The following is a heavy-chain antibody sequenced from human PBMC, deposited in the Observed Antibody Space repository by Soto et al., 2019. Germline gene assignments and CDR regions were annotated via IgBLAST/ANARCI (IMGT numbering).Heavy chain of an antibody. V-gene: IGHV1-69*13. CDR3: ARGPDRSGFYLFDY. CDR1: GGTFSNHA. CDR2: IIPLSGTT. D-gene: IGHD3-22*01. J-gene: IGHJ4*01. Sequence: GASVKVSCKASGGTFSNHAVSWVRQAPGQGPEWMGGIIPLSGTTNYAQKFQSRVTITADESMTTAYMEMSSLRYEDTAVYYCARGPDRSGFYLFDYWGQGTLVTVSS.